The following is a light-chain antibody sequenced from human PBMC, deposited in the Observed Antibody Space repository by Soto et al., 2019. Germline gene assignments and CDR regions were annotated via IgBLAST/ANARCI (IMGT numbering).Light chain of an antibody. CDR3: QQYGKA. J-gene: IGKJ4*01. V-gene: IGKV3-20*01. Sequence: IVLTQSPGTLSLFPGERATHSCRASQSVSSSYLAWYQQKPGQAPRLLIYGASSRATGIPDRFSGSGSGTDFTLTTSRLEPEDFAVYYCQQYGKAFGGGTKV. CDR2: GAS. CDR1: QSVSSSY.